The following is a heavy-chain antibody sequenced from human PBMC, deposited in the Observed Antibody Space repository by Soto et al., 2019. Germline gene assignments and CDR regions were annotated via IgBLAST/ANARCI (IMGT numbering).Heavy chain of an antibody. J-gene: IGHJ4*02. Sequence: QVQLQQWGAGLLKPSETLSLTCAVSGESFSGYDCNWIRQPPGKGLEWIGQINHGGSTKYNPSLKGRITMSSDTSKNQFSLQMTSVTAADTAVYFCARRGPQYCTGERCYPYFDYWGQGTLVSVSS. D-gene: IGHD2-8*02. CDR1: GESFSGYD. CDR2: INHGGST. CDR3: ARRGPQYCTGERCYPYFDY. V-gene: IGHV4-34*01.